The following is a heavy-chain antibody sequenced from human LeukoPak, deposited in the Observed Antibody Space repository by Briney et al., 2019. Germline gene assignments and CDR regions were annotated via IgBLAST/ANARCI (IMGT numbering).Heavy chain of an antibody. V-gene: IGHV4-39*07. D-gene: IGHD3-22*01. CDR2: IYYSGST. CDR1: GGSISSSSYY. CDR3: ARHKWLRILY. Sequence: SETLSLTCTVSGGSISSSSYYWGWIRQPPGKGLEWIGSIYYSGSTYYNPSLKSRVTISVDTSKNHFSLKLSSVTAADTAVYYCARHKWLRILYWGQGTLVTVSS. J-gene: IGHJ4*02.